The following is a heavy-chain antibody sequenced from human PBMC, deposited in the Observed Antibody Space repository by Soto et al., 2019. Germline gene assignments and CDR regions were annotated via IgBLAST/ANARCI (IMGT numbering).Heavy chain of an antibody. Sequence: QVQLVQSGAEVKKPGSSVKVSCKASVGTFSSYAISWVRQAPGQGLEYMGGIIPIFGTAHYAQKFQARVTITADESTSTAYMALSSLRSELTAVYYFARRVVVRIVVATTFSPRHPFWGQRPLVTVSS. CDR3: ARRVVVRIVVATTFSPRHPF. V-gene: IGHV1-69*12. CDR2: IIPIFGTA. CDR1: VGTFSSYA. D-gene: IGHD1-26*01. J-gene: IGHJ4*02.